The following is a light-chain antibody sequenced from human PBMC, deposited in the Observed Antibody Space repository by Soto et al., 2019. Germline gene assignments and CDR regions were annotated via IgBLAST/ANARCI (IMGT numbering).Light chain of an antibody. Sequence: EIVMTQSPATLSVSPGETATLSCRASQRVGINLAWYQQKPGQAPRLLIYIASTRASGIPDRFSGSGSGTEFSLTISSLQYEDFSVFYCQQYDGSPRTFGQGTKVEIK. CDR1: QRVGIN. V-gene: IGKV3-15*01. J-gene: IGKJ1*01. CDR3: QQYDGSPRT. CDR2: IAS.